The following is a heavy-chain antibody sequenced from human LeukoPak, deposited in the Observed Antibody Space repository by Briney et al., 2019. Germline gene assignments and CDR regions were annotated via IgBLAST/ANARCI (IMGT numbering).Heavy chain of an antibody. CDR2: ISYSGST. V-gene: IGHV4-31*03. CDR3: ARGKRLESSGCYFNWFDP. D-gene: IGHD3-22*01. J-gene: IGHJ5*02. Sequence: PSETLSLTCTVSGGSISSGGYYWSWIRQHPGKGLEWIGYISYSGSTYYNPYNPSLKSRVTISLDTSKNQFSLKLSSVTAADTAVYYCARGKRLESSGCYFNWFDPWSQGTLVTASS. CDR1: GGSISSGGYY.